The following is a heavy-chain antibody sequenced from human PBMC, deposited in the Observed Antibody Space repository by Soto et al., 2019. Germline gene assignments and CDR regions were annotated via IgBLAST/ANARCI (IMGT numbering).Heavy chain of an antibody. CDR1: GLSLSTSGVG. CDR3: ARYYYDSSGYSYYFDY. D-gene: IGHD3-22*01. Sequence: SGPTLVNPTQTLTLTCTFSGLSLSTSGVGVGWIRQPPGKALEWLALIFWDDDKRYSPSLKSRLTITKDTSKNQVVLTMTNMDPVDTATYYCARYYYDSSGYSYYFDYWGQGTLVTV. V-gene: IGHV2-5*02. CDR2: IFWDDDK. J-gene: IGHJ4*02.